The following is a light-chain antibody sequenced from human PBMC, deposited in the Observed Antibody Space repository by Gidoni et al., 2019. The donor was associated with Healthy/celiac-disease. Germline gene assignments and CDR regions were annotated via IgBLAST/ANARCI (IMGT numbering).Light chain of an antibody. V-gene: IGKV1-27*01. J-gene: IGKJ1*01. CDR1: QGISNY. CDR2: AAS. Sequence: IQMTKSPSSLSASVGDRVTIPCRASQGISNYLAWYQQKPGKVPKLLIYAASTLQSGVPSRFSGSGSGTDFTLTISSLQHEDVATYYCQKYKSAPWTFGQGTKVEIK. CDR3: QKYKSAPWT.